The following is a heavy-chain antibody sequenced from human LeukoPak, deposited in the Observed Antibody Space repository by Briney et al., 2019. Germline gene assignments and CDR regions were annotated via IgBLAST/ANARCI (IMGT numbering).Heavy chain of an antibody. Sequence: GESLKISCKGSGYSFTSYWIGWVRQMPGKGLEWMGIIYPGDSDTRYSPSFQGQVTISADKSISTAYLQWSSLKASDTAMYYCARLRFEMATMYYFDYWGQGTLVTVSS. J-gene: IGHJ4*02. V-gene: IGHV5-51*01. CDR2: IYPGDSDT. CDR3: ARLRFEMATMYYFDY. CDR1: GYSFTSYW. D-gene: IGHD5-24*01.